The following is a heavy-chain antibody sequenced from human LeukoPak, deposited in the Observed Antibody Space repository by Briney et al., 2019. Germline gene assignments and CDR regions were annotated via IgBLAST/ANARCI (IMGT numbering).Heavy chain of an antibody. CDR2: IRYDGSNK. D-gene: IGHD6-13*01. CDR1: GFTFSSYG. Sequence: GGSLRLSCAASGFTFSSYGMHWVRQAPGKGLEWVAFIRYDGSNKYYADSVKGRFTISRDNSKNTLYLQMNSLRAEDTAVYYCAKTSAAGSKIYYFDYWGQGTLVTVSS. V-gene: IGHV3-30*02. J-gene: IGHJ4*02. CDR3: AKTSAAGSKIYYFDY.